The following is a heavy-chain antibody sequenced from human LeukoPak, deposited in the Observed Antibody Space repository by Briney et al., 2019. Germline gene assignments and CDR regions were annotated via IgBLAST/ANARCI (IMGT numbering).Heavy chain of an antibody. Sequence: PSETLSLTCTVSGGSISSSTYYWGWIRQPPGKGLEWIGSIYYSGSTYYNPSLKSRVTISVDTSKNQFSLKLSSVTAADTAVYYCASSQAVAWATVTALDVWGQGTTVTVSS. J-gene: IGHJ6*02. V-gene: IGHV4-39*07. D-gene: IGHD4-17*01. CDR2: IYYSGST. CDR1: GGSISSSTYY. CDR3: ASSQAVAWATVTALDV.